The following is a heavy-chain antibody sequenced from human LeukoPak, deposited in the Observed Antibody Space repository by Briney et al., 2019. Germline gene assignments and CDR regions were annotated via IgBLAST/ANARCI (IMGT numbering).Heavy chain of an antibody. D-gene: IGHD3-3*01. Sequence: PSETLSLTCTVSGGSISSGSYYWSWIRQPAGKGLEWIGRIYTSGSTNYNPSLKSRVTISVDTSKNQFSLKLSSVTAADTAVYYCARSTYYDFWGGYSRDYFDYWGQGTLVTVSS. CDR3: ARSTYYDFWGGYSRDYFDY. V-gene: IGHV4-61*02. CDR1: GGSISSGSYY. J-gene: IGHJ4*02. CDR2: IYTSGST.